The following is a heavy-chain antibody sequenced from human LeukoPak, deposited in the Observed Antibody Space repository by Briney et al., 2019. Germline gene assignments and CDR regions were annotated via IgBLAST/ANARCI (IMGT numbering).Heavy chain of an antibody. V-gene: IGHV4-34*01. D-gene: IGHD2/OR15-2a*01. CDR2: INHSGST. CDR1: GGSFSGYY. CDR3: ARGPIVTSPYYFDY. J-gene: IGHJ4*02. Sequence: SETLSLTCAVYGGSFSGYYWSWIRQPPGKGLEWIGEINHSGSTNYNPSLKSRVTISVDTSKNQFSLKLSSVTAADTAVYYCARGPIVTSPYYFDYWGQGTLVTVSS.